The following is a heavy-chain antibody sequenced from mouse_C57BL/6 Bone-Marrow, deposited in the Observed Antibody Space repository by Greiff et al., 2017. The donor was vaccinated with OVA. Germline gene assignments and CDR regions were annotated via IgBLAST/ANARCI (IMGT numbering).Heavy chain of an antibody. D-gene: IGHD2-2*01. Sequence: QVQLKESGAELVKPGASVKLSCKASGYTFTEYTIHWVKQRSGQGLEWIGWFYPGSGSIKYNEKFKDKATLTADKSSSTVYMELSRLTSEDSAVYFCARQDGYLYAMDYWGQGTSVTVSS. J-gene: IGHJ4*01. CDR2: FYPGSGSI. CDR3: ARQDGYLYAMDY. CDR1: GYTFTEYT. V-gene: IGHV1-62-2*01.